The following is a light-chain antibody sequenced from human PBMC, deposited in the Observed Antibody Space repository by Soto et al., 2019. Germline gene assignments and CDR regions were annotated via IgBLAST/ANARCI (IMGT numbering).Light chain of an antibody. J-gene: IGLJ3*02. CDR1: SSDVGAYNS. CDR2: EVS. V-gene: IGLV2-14*01. CDR3: SSYTSTGAWV. Sequence: QSALAQPASVSGSPGQSITISCTGPSSDVGAYNSVSWYQQHPGQAPQLMIYEVSNRPSGVSNRFSGSKSGNRASLTISGLQAEDETDYYCSSYTSTGAWVFGGGTKLTFL.